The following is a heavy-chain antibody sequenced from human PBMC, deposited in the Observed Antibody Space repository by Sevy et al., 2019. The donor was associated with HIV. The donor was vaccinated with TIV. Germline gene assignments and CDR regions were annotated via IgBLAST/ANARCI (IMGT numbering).Heavy chain of an antibody. J-gene: IGHJ4*02. V-gene: IGHV3-23*01. CDR1: GFTFSIYA. CDR2: RSITGGST. Sequence: GGSLRLSCAASGFTFSIYAMSWVRRAPGKGLEWVSDRSITGGSTYYADSVKGRFTISRDNSKNTLYLQMNTLRAEDTAVYYCAKDRVSGTYYTGDFDYWGQGTLVTVSS. D-gene: IGHD3-10*01. CDR3: AKDRVSGTYYTGDFDY.